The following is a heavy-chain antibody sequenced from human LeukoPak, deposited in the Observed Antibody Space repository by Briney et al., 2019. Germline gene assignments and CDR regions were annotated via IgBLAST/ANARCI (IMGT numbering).Heavy chain of an antibody. V-gene: IGHV4-30-4*08. CDR3: ARGYCSSTSCYPANDAFDI. Sequence: SQTLSLTCTVSGGSISSGDCYWSWIRQPPGKGLEWIGYIYYSGSTYYNPSLKSRVTISVDTSKNQFSLKLSSVTAAVTAVYYCARGYCSSTSCYPANDAFDIWGQGTMVTVSS. D-gene: IGHD2-2*01. J-gene: IGHJ3*02. CDR1: GGSISSGDCY. CDR2: IYYSGST.